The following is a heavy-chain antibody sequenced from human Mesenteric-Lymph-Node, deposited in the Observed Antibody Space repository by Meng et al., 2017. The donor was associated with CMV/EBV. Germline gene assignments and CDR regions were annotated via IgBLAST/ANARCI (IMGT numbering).Heavy chain of an antibody. CDR2: IYYSGST. Sequence: GSLRLSCTAPGGSISSYSWSWIRQPPGKGLEWIGYIYYSGSTNYNPSLKSRVTISVDTSKNQFSLKLSSVTAADTAVYYCARGPYYYGSGSLLKYNWFDPWDQGTLVTVSS. J-gene: IGHJ5*02. D-gene: IGHD3-10*01. CDR3: ARGPYYYGSGSLLKYNWFDP. V-gene: IGHV4-59*01. CDR1: GGSISSYS.